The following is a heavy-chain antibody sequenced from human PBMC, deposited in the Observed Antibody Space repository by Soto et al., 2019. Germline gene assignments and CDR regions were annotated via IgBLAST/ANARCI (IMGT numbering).Heavy chain of an antibody. V-gene: IGHV4-59*01. CDR2: IYYSGST. CDR1: GGSISSYY. J-gene: IGHJ4*02. CDR3: ARSGHCGGDCWYFDY. Sequence: NPSETLSLTCTVSGGSISSYYWSWIRQPPGKGLEWIGYIYYSGSTNYNPSLKSRVTISVDTSKNQFSLKLSSVTAADTAVYYCARSGHCGGDCWYFDYWGQGTLVTVSS. D-gene: IGHD2-21*01.